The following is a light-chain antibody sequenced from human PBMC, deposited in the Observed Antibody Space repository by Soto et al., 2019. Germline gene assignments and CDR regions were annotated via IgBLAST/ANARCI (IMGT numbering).Light chain of an antibody. V-gene: IGKV3-11*01. CDR2: DAS. CDR3: QQRDDWPLLT. Sequence: DIVLTQSPAILSLSPGEEATLSCRASQGVRYYLAWYQQKPGKAPRLLIYDASKWATGIPARFSGAGSGTDFTLTISSLEPEDFAVYYCQQRDDWPLLTFGGGTKVEIK. J-gene: IGKJ4*02. CDR1: QGVRYY.